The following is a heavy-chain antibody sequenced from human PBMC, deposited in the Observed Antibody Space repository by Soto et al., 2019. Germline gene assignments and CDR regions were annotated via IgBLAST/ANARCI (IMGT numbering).Heavy chain of an antibody. J-gene: IGHJ6*02. V-gene: IGHV3-48*02. D-gene: IGHD3-10*01. CDR2: ISSSSSTI. CDR3: ARDHRPPYYYGSGRYGMDV. CDR1: GFTFSSYS. Sequence: GGSLRLSCAASGFTFSSYSMNWVCQAPGKGLEWVPYISSSSSTIYYADSVKGRFTISRDNAKNSLYLQMNSLRDEDTAVYYCARDHRPPYYYGSGRYGMDVWGQGTTVTVSS.